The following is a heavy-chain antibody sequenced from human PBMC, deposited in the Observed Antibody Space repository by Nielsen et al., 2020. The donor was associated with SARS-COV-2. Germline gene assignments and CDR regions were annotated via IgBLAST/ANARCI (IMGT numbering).Heavy chain of an antibody. Sequence: GESLKISCAASGFTFSSYAMHWVRQAPGKGLEWVAVISYDGSNKYYADSVKGRFTISRDNSKNTLYLQMNSLRAEDTAVYYCARGGDSCSSTSCYGGTDYYYGMDVWGQGTTVTVSS. CDR1: GFTFSSYA. V-gene: IGHV3-30*04. D-gene: IGHD2-2*01. J-gene: IGHJ6*02. CDR3: ARGGDSCSSTSCYGGTDYYYGMDV. CDR2: ISYDGSNK.